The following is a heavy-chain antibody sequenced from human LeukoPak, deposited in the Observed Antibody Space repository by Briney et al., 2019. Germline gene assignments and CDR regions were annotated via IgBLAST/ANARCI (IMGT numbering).Heavy chain of an antibody. CDR2: ISGSGGST. CDR1: GFTFSSYA. V-gene: IGHV3-23*01. Sequence: GGSLRLSCAASGFTFSSYAMSWVRQAPGKGLEWVSAISGSGGSTYYADSVKGRFTISRDNSKNTLYLQMNSLRAEDTAVYYCAKDLILTLTGDSFLWGQGTMVTVSS. D-gene: IGHD7-27*01. J-gene: IGHJ3*01. CDR3: AKDLILTLTGDSFL.